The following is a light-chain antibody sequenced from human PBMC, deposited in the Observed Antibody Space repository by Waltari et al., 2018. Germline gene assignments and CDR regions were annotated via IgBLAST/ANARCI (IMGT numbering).Light chain of an antibody. CDR3: QQRRSWPLT. CDR2: DVS. Sequence: EIVLTLSPATLSLSPGESATLSCRASQPVNRFLAWYRQQPGQPPELLIYDVSNRATDIPARFSGGGSGTDFTLTINSLQPEDFAVYYCQQRRSWPLTFGGGTKVEIK. CDR1: QPVNRF. V-gene: IGKV3-11*01. J-gene: IGKJ4*01.